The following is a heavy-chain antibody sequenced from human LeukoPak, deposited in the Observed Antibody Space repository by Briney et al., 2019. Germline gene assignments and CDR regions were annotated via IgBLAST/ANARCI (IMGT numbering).Heavy chain of an antibody. CDR1: GGSFSGYY. CDR3: ARENYYDSSGHLGFDY. J-gene: IGHJ4*02. Sequence: SETLSLTCAVYGGSFSGYYWSWIRQPPGKGLEWIGYIYYSGSTYYNPSLKSRVTISVDTSKNQFSLKLNSVTAADTAVYYCARENYYDSSGHLGFDYWGQGTLVTVSS. V-gene: IGHV4-34*09. D-gene: IGHD3-22*01. CDR2: IYYSGST.